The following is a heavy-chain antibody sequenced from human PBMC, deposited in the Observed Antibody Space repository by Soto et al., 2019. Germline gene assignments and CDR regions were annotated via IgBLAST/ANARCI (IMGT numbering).Heavy chain of an antibody. CDR2: ISGSGDST. V-gene: IGHV3-23*01. Sequence: EVQLLESGGGLVQPGGSLRLSCAASGFTFSTYAMSWVRQAPGKGLEWVSGISGSGDSTYYTDSVKGRFTISRDNSKNTLYLQMNSLRAEDTAVDYCAKGVKVAGRGNWFDPWGQGTLVTVSS. CDR1: GFTFSTYA. D-gene: IGHD6-19*01. CDR3: AKGVKVAGRGNWFDP. J-gene: IGHJ5*02.